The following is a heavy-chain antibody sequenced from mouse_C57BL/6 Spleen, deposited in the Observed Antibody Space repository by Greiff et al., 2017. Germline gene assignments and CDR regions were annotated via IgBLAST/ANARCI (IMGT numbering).Heavy chain of an antibody. D-gene: IGHD1-1*02. CDR2: ISYDGSN. J-gene: IGHJ2*01. Sequence: EVQLQESGPGLVKPSQSLSLTCSVTGYSITSGYYWNWIRQFPGNKLEWMGYISYDGSNNYNPSLKNRISITRDTSKNQFFLKLNSVTTEDTATYYCARDAGLLCFDYWGQGTTLTVSS. CDR1: GYSITSGYY. CDR3: ARDAGLLCFDY. V-gene: IGHV3-6*01.